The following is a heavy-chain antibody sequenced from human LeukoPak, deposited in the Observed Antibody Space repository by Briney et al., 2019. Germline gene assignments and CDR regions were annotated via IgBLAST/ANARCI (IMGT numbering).Heavy chain of an antibody. Sequence: SETLSLTCTVSGGSINSSYYYWGWIRQPPGKGLEWIGSIYYSGSTYYNPSLKSRVTISVDTSKNQFSLKLSPVTAADTAAYYCARRGGIIRGVASYYYMDVWGKGTTVTISS. J-gene: IGHJ6*03. CDR3: ARRGGIIRGVASYYYMDV. V-gene: IGHV4-39*01. D-gene: IGHD3-10*01. CDR1: GGSINSSYYY. CDR2: IYYSGST.